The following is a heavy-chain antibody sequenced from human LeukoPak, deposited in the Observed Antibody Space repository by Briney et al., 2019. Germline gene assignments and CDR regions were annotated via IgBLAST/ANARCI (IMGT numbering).Heavy chain of an antibody. CDR3: TRVPVGSYYDILTGYYLGYWYFDY. CDR2: IRSKAYGGTT. CDR1: GFTFSSYS. V-gene: IGHV3-49*04. J-gene: IGHJ4*02. D-gene: IGHD3-9*01. Sequence: PGGSLRLSCAASGFTFSSYSMSWVRQAPGKGLEWVGFIRSKAYGGTTEYAASVKGRFTISRDDSKSITYLQMNSLKTEDTAVYYCTRVPVGSYYDILTGYYLGYWYFDYWGQGTLVTVSS.